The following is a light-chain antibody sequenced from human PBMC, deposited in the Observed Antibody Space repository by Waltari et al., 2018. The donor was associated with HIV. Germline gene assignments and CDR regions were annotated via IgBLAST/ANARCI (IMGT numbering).Light chain of an antibody. CDR3: ASWDASLNGWV. CDR2: GNY. V-gene: IGLV1-44*01. J-gene: IGLJ3*02. CDR1: TSTLGITT. Sequence: QSVVTQPPSVSGTPGQTVPISCSGSTSTLGITTVNWYQHLPGTAPKRLIYGNYQRPSGVPDRFSASKSGTSASLAISGLQSEDEADYYCASWDASLNGWVFGGGTKLTVL.